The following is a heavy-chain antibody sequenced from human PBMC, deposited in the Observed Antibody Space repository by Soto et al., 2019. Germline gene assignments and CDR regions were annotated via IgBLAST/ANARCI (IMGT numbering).Heavy chain of an antibody. D-gene: IGHD4-17*01. Sequence: SETLSLTCTVSGGAISSSSYYWGWIRQPPGKGLEWIGSIYYSGSTYYNPSLKSRVTISVDTSKNQFSLKLSSVTAADTAVYYCARQHDYGYYFDYWGQGNLVIVS. J-gene: IGHJ4*02. V-gene: IGHV4-39*01. CDR2: IYYSGST. CDR1: GGAISSSSYY. CDR3: ARQHDYGYYFDY.